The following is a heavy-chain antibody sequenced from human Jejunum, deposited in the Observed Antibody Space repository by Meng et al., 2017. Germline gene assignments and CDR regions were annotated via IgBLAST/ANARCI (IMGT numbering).Heavy chain of an antibody. V-gene: IGHV1-2*06. Sequence: QVQLVQYGAEVKNPGVSVKVSCKASGYTFPPYNIHWLRQAPGQGLEWMGRINPNSGQTKFAQKFQGRVTMTRDTSITTAYMELSRLTSDDMAVYFCARETGRTGEYCDHWGQGTLVTVSS. CDR2: INPNSGQT. J-gene: IGHJ4*02. CDR3: ARETGRTGEYCDH. D-gene: IGHD1/OR15-1a*01. CDR1: GYTFPPYN.